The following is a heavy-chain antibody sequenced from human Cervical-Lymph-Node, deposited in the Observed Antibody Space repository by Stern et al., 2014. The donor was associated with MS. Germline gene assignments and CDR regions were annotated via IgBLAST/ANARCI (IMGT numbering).Heavy chain of an antibody. Sequence: VQLLESGGAVVQPGRSLRLSCAASGFTFSSYGMHWVRQAPGKGLEWVTVTSYDGNHKSYAASVKGRFTISRDNSKNTLHLQMNSVTPDDTAIYYCARDYEDTSMLFDHWGQGTLVTVSS. CDR1: GFTFSSYG. CDR3: ARDYEDTSMLFDH. D-gene: IGHD2-8*01. CDR2: TSYDGNHK. V-gene: IGHV3-30*03. J-gene: IGHJ4*02.